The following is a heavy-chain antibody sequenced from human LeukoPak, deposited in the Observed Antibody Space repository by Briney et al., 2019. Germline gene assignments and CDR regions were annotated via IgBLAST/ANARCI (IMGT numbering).Heavy chain of an antibody. D-gene: IGHD1-26*01. V-gene: IGHV1-2*02. Sequence: ASVKVSCKASGYTFTGYYMHWVRQAPGQGLEWMGWINPNSGGTNYAQKFQGRVTMTRDTSISTAYMELSRLRSDDTAVYYCARDRVGRVGATDYWGQGTLVTVSS. CDR1: GYTFTGYY. CDR3: ARDRVGRVGATDY. CDR2: INPNSGGT. J-gene: IGHJ4*02.